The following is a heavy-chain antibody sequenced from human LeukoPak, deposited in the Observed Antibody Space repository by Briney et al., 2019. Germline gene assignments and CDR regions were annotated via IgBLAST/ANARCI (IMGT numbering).Heavy chain of an antibody. CDR1: GFTFSSYA. D-gene: IGHD2-2*01. Sequence: PGRSLRLSCAASGFTFSSYAMHWVRQAPGKGLEWVSTINGSGGSTYYADSVKGRFTISRDNSKNTLYLQMNSLRAEDTAVYYCAKDEGYCSSTSCYWDNWFDPWGQGTLVTVSS. J-gene: IGHJ5*02. CDR2: INGSGGST. V-gene: IGHV3-23*01. CDR3: AKDEGYCSSTSCYWDNWFDP.